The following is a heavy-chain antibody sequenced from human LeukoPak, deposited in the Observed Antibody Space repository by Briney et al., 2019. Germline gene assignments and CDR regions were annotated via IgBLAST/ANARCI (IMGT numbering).Heavy chain of an antibody. CDR1: GYTFTRWN. J-gene: IGHJ2*01. CDR3: ARDLDWVFDL. D-gene: IGHD3-9*01. Sequence: ASVKVSCKASGYTFTRWNFSWVRQAPGQGLEWMGWISTYNGDTKYAQKLQGRVPMTTDTSTSTAYVELRSLTSDDTAVYYCARDLDWVFDLWGRGTLVTVSS. V-gene: IGHV1-18*01. CDR2: ISTYNGDT.